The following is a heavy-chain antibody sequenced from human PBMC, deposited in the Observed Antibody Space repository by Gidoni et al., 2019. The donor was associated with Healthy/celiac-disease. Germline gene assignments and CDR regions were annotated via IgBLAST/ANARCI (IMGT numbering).Heavy chain of an antibody. CDR3: ARASYGDIHGGEYFDY. Sequence: QLQLQESGSGLVKPSQTLSLTCAVSGGSISRGGYSWSWIRQPPGKGLEWIGYLYHSGSTYYNPSLKSRVTIAVDRSKNQFSLKLSSVTAADTAVYYCARASYGDIHGGEYFDYWGQGTLVTVSS. D-gene: IGHD4-17*01. J-gene: IGHJ4*02. V-gene: IGHV4-30-2*01. CDR2: LYHSGST. CDR1: GGSISRGGYS.